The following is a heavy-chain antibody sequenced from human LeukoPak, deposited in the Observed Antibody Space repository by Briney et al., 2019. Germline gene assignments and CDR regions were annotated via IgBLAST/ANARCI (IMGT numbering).Heavy chain of an antibody. J-gene: IGHJ4*02. Sequence: GGSLRLSCAASGFTFSDYNMRWIRQAPGKGLEWVSSISRSGSTKYYADSVKGRFTISRDNSQNTLYLQMNSLRTEDTAVYYCAKVRWDNSGWYYLDYWGQGTLVTVSS. V-gene: IGHV3-11*04. CDR2: ISRSGSTK. CDR1: GFTFSDYN. D-gene: IGHD6-19*01. CDR3: AKVRWDNSGWYYLDY.